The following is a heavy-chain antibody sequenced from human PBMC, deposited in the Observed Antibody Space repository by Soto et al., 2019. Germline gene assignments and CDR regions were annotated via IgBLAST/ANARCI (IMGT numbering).Heavy chain of an antibody. V-gene: IGHV3-73*01. Sequence: PGGSLRLSCAASGFTFSGSAMHWVRQASGKGLEWVGRIRSKANSYATAYAASVKGRFTISRDDSKNTAYLQMNSLKTEDTAVYYCTRIYDSSGYRYYYYGMDVWGQGTTVTVSS. D-gene: IGHD3-22*01. CDR1: GFTFSGSA. CDR3: TRIYDSSGYRYYYYGMDV. J-gene: IGHJ6*02. CDR2: IRSKANSYAT.